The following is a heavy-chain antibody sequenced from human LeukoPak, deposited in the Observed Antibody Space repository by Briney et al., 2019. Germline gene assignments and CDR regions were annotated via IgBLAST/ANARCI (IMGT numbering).Heavy chain of an antibody. Sequence: GASLRLSCAASGFTFSSYAMSWVHQAPGKGLEWVAVISYDGSNKYYADSVKGRFTISRDNSKNTLYLQMNSLRAEDTAVYYCARTVVPAAILRSGWFDPWGQGTLVTVSS. CDR2: ISYDGSNK. V-gene: IGHV3-30*04. D-gene: IGHD2-2*01. CDR3: ARTVVPAAILRSGWFDP. CDR1: GFTFSSYA. J-gene: IGHJ5*02.